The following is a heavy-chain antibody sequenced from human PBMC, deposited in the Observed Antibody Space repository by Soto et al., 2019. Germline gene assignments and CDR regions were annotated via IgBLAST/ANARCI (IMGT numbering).Heavy chain of an antibody. J-gene: IGHJ5*02. V-gene: IGHV4-59*01. CDR2: IYYSGST. D-gene: IGHD3-3*01. Sequence: LSLTCTVSGGSISSYYWSWIRQPPGKGLEWIGYIYYSGSTNYNPSLKSRVTISVDTSKNQFSLKLSSVTAADTAVYYCARMNNDVLRFLEWLGFDPWGQGTLVTVS. CDR1: GGSISSYY. CDR3: ARMNNDVLRFLEWLGFDP.